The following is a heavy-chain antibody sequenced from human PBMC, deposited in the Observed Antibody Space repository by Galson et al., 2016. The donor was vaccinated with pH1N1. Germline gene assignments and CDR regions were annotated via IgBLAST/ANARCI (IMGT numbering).Heavy chain of an antibody. V-gene: IGHV1-69*13. D-gene: IGHD3-10*01. Sequence: SVKVSCKASGGSFSRHAINWVRQAPGQGLEWMGGIIPVFGIINYAQNFQGRGTITADESTNTAYMELSRLSSEDTAVYYCATACFGARKFDYWGQGTLVTVSS. CDR3: ATACFGARKFDY. CDR1: GGSFSRHA. CDR2: IIPVFGII. J-gene: IGHJ4*02.